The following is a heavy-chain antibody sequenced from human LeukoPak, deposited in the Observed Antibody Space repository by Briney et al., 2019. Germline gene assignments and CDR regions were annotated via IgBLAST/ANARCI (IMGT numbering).Heavy chain of an antibody. Sequence: GGSLRLSCAASGFAASGFTFSTFGMHWVRQAPGEGLEWVAFVRYDGTNKYYADSVRGRFTISRDNSKNTLYLQMNSLRVEDTAVYSCAKEFRGLGFYCSGDNCYFDYWGQGTLVTVSS. CDR3: AKEFRGLGFYCSGDNCYFDY. CDR2: VRYDGTNK. J-gene: IGHJ4*02. D-gene: IGHD2-15*01. V-gene: IGHV3-30*02. CDR1: GFTFSTFG.